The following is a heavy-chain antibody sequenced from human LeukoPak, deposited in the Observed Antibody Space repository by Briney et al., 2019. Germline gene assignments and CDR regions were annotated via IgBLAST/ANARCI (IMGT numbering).Heavy chain of an antibody. CDR1: GGTFSSYT. Sequence: GSSVKVSCKASGGTFSSYTISWVRQAPGQGLEWMGRIIPILGIANYAQKFQGRVTITADKSTSTAYMELSSLRSEDTAVYYCASRYSSSSGSFDYWGQETLVTVSS. J-gene: IGHJ4*02. CDR2: IIPILGIA. D-gene: IGHD6-6*01. V-gene: IGHV1-69*02. CDR3: ASRYSSSSGSFDY.